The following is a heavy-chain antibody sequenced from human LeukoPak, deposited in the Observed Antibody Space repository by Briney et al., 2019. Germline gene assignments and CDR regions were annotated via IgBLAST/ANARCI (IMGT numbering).Heavy chain of an antibody. CDR2: INHSGST. D-gene: IGHD3-9*01. Sequence: SETLSLTCTVSGGSISSYYWSWIRRPPGKGLEWIGEINHSGSTNYNPSLKSRVTISVDTSKNQFSLKLSSVTAADTAVYYCARGLRYFDWLLSPFDYWGQGTLVTVSS. CDR1: GGSISSYY. J-gene: IGHJ4*02. CDR3: ARGLRYFDWLLSPFDY. V-gene: IGHV4-34*01.